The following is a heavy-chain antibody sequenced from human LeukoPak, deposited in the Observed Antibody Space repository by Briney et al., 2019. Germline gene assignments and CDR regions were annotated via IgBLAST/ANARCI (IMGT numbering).Heavy chain of an antibody. V-gene: IGHV3-30*02. CDR1: GFTFSLYW. D-gene: IGHD1-14*01. CDR2: IRNDGSAK. J-gene: IGHJ5*02. Sequence: GGSLRLSCAASGFTFSLYWMSWVRQAPGKGLEWAAFIRNDGSAKYYADSVKGRFTISRDNSKNTVYLQMDSLRDEDTAVYYCARTALSDSPEGSWGQGTLVTVSS. CDR3: ARTALSDSPEGS.